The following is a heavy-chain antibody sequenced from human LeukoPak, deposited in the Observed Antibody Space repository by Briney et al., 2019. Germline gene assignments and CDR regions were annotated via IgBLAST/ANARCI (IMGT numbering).Heavy chain of an antibody. Sequence: PGGSLRLSCAASGFTFSSYAMHWVRQAPGKGLEWVAVISYDGSNKYYADSVKGRFTISRDNSKNTLYLQMNSLRAEDTAVYYCAGAREGDYWGQGTLVTVSS. CDR3: AGAREGDY. CDR1: GFTFSSYA. D-gene: IGHD1-26*01. J-gene: IGHJ4*02. CDR2: ISYDGSNK. V-gene: IGHV3-30-3*01.